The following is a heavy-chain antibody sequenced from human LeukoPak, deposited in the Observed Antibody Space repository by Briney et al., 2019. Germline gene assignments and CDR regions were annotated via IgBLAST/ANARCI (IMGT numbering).Heavy chain of an antibody. D-gene: IGHD2-15*01. Sequence: GESLKISCKGSGYSFTSYWIGWVRQMPGKGLEWMGIIYPGDSDTRYSPSFQGPVTISADKSISTAYLQWSSLKASDTAMYYCARVQVVVVAANWFDPWGQGTLVTVSS. J-gene: IGHJ5*02. V-gene: IGHV5-51*01. CDR1: GYSFTSYW. CDR3: ARVQVVVVAANWFDP. CDR2: IYPGDSDT.